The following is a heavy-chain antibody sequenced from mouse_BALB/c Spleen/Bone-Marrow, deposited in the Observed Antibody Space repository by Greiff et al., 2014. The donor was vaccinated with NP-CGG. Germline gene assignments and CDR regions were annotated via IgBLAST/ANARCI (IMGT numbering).Heavy chain of an antibody. V-gene: IGHV1-87*01. CDR1: GYTFTSYW. CDR2: IYPGDGDT. J-gene: IGHJ4*01. CDR3: ARRDYGIRENYYAMDY. D-gene: IGHD1-2*01. Sequence: QVQLKESGAELARPGASVKLSCKASGYTFTSYWMQWVKQRPGQGLEWIGAIYPGDGDTRYTQKFKGKATLTADKSSSTAYMQLGSLASEASAVYYCARRDYGIRENYYAMDYWGQGTSVTVSS.